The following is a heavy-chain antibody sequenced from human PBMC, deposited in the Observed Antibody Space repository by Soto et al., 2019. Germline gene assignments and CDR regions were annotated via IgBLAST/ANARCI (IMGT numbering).Heavy chain of an antibody. J-gene: IGHJ4*02. CDR1: GFTFSSFW. Sequence: EVQLVESGGGLVQPGGSLRLSCAVSGFTFSSFWMHWVRQAPGEGLVWVSRINTDGSSTSYADSVKGRFTISRDNAKNTLYLQMNSLRVEDTAMYYCAKRGVDTFGLSYWGQGTLVTGSS. CDR2: INTDGSST. CDR3: AKRGVDTFGLSY. V-gene: IGHV3-74*01. D-gene: IGHD3-10*01.